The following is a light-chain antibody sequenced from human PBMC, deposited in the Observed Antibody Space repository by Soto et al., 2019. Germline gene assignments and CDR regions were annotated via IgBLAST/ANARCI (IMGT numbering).Light chain of an antibody. Sequence: EIVLTHSPATLSLSPGERATLSCSASQSVSSYLAWYQQKPGQAPRLLIYDASNRATGIPARFSGSGSGTDFTLTISSLQSEDFAVYYCQQYNNWPPITFGQGTRLEIK. CDR1: QSVSSY. CDR2: DAS. J-gene: IGKJ5*01. CDR3: QQYNNWPPIT. V-gene: IGKV3-11*01.